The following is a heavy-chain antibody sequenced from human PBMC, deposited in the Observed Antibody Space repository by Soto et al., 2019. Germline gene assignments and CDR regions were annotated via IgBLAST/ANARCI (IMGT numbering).Heavy chain of an antibody. D-gene: IGHD3-10*01. CDR2: INDSGST. V-gene: IGHV4-34*01. CDR1: GGSFSGYY. Sequence: QVQLQQWGAGLLKPSETLSLTCAVYGGSFSGYYWSWIRQTPGKGLKWIGEINDSGSTNHNPSLTSRVTTLVATTKTQFSLTLSSVTAADTAVYSCARGLLVWFGAFSRRGGYYSYMDVWGTGPTVTFSS. CDR3: ARGLLVWFGAFSRRGGYYSYMDV. J-gene: IGHJ6*03.